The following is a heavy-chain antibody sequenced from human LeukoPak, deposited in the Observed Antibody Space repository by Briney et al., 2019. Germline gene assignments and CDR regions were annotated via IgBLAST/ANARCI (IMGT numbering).Heavy chain of an antibody. D-gene: IGHD1-26*01. Sequence: ASVKVSYKASGYTFTDYYMNWVRQAPGQGLEWMGWINPNSGGTNYAQKFQGRVTMTRDTSITTAYMELSSLRSDDTAMYYCTRALGSHYWGQGTLVTVSS. CDR2: INPNSGGT. CDR1: GYTFTDYY. J-gene: IGHJ4*02. V-gene: IGHV1-2*02. CDR3: TRALGSHY.